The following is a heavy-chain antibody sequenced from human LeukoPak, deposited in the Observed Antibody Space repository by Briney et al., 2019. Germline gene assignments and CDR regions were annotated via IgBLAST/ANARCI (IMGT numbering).Heavy chain of an antibody. D-gene: IGHD1-26*01. CDR3: ARDSGTY. CDR1: GLTFSTFW. CDR2: IKQDGSEK. V-gene: IGHV3-7*01. Sequence: GGSLRLSCAASGLTFSTFWMGWVRQAPGKGLEWVANIKQDGSEKYYVDSVKGRFTISRDNAKNSLYLQMNSLRAEDTAVYYCARDSGTYWGQGTLVTVSS. J-gene: IGHJ4*02.